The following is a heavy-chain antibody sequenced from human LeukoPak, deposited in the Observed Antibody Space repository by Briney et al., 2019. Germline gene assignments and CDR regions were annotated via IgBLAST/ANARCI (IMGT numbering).Heavy chain of an antibody. D-gene: IGHD3-22*01. CDR1: GYSFTNYW. CDR2: IYPGDSDT. Sequence: GESLKISCKGSGYSFTNYWIAWVRQMPGKGLEWMGIIYPGDSDTKYSPSFEGQATISADKSINTAYLQWNSLKASDTAIYYCARDTSGYYFLDLWGRGTLVIVSS. J-gene: IGHJ2*01. CDR3: ARDTSGYYFLDL. V-gene: IGHV5-51*01.